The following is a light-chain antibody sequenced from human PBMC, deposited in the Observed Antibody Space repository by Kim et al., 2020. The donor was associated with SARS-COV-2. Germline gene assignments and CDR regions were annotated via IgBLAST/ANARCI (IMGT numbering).Light chain of an antibody. CDR2: GST. V-gene: IGLV1-40*01. CDR3: QSYDNSLSGYV. J-gene: IGLJ1*01. Sequence: RDTISCTGSSSNIGAGYDVRWYQQFPGTAPKLLIYGSTNRPSGVPDRFSGSKSGTSASLAITGLQAEDEADYFCQSYDNSLSGYVFATGTKVTVL. CDR1: SSNIGAGYD.